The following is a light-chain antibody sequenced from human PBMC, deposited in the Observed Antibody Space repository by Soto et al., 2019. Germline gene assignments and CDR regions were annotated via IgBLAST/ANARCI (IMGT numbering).Light chain of an antibody. V-gene: IGLV9-49*01. CDR1: SGYSNYK. CDR2: VGTGGIVG. CDR3: GADPGSGSNFVVV. J-gene: IGLJ2*01. Sequence: QLVLTQPPSASASLGASVTLTCTLSSGYSNYKVDWYQQRPGKGPRFVMRVGTGGIVGSKGDGIPDRFSVLGSGLNRYLTIKNIQEEDEGDYHCGADPGSGSNFVVVFGGGTKLTVL.